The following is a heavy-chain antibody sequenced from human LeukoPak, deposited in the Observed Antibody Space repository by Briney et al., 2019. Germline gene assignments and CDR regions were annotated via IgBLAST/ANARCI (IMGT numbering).Heavy chain of an antibody. CDR1: RFTFSVHW. Sequence: GGSLSLSCAASRFTFSVHWMHWVCQAPGKGLEWVSRINPDESDKAYADSVKGRFTISRDNAKNSLYLQMNSLRAEDTAVYYCAREGYPWNPDYWGQGTLVTVSS. CDR2: INPDESDK. D-gene: IGHD1-1*01. V-gene: IGHV3-74*01. CDR3: AREGYPWNPDY. J-gene: IGHJ4*02.